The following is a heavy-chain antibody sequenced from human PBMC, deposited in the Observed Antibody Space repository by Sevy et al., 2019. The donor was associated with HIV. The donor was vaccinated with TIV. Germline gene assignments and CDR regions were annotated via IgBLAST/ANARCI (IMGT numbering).Heavy chain of an antibody. Sequence: GGSLRLSCAASGFTFSPSSLSWVRQDPGKGLEWVAVINGDGSYIHYADSVRGRFTVSRDNAKNSMSLQMNSLRAEDTAVYYCARDASGWSRDFWGQGTLVTVSS. V-gene: IGHV3-21*01. CDR3: ARDASGWSRDF. CDR1: GFTFSPSS. CDR2: INGDGSYI. D-gene: IGHD6-19*01. J-gene: IGHJ4*02.